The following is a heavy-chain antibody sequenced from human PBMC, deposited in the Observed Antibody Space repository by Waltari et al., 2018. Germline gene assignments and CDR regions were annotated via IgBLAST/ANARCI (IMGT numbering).Heavy chain of an antibody. CDR1: GFTFISHW. V-gene: IGHV3-74*01. CDR3: TRTRYCSTTSCQVDWFDP. Sequence: EVQLVESGGGLVQPGGSLRLSCAASGFTFISHWMHWVRQAPGKGLVWVSRINGDGGSTSYADSVKGRFTISRDNANNTLYLQMNSLRAEDTAVYYCTRTRYCSTTSCQVDWFDPWGQGTLVTVSS. J-gene: IGHJ5*02. D-gene: IGHD2-2*01. CDR2: INGDGGST.